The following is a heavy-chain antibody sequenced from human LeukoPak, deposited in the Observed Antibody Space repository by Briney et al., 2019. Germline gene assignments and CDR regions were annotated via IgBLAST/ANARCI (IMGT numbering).Heavy chain of an antibody. J-gene: IGHJ4*02. CDR2: MNPNSGNT. CDR3: ARGNKDYGDYARGLSDY. Sequence: ASVKVSCKASRYTFTSFDINWVRQATGQGPEWMGWMNPNSGNTGYAQKFQGRVTMTRNTSITTAYMELSSLRSEDTAVYYCARGNKDYGDYARGLSDYWGQGTLVTVSS. V-gene: IGHV1-8*01. CDR1: RYTFTSFD. D-gene: IGHD4-17*01.